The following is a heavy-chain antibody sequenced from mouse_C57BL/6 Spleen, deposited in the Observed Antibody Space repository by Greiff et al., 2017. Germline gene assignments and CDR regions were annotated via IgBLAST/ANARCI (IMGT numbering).Heavy chain of an antibody. CDR2: IYPGSGNT. Sequence: QVQLQQSGAELVRPGASVKLSCKASGYTFTDYYINWVKQRPGQGLEWIARIYPGSGNTYYNEKFKGKATLTAEKSSSTAYMQLSSLTSEDSAVYFCARDSNSGDYFDYWGQGTTLTVSS. V-gene: IGHV1-76*01. CDR3: ARDSNSGDYFDY. CDR1: GYTFTDYY. D-gene: IGHD2-5*01. J-gene: IGHJ2*01.